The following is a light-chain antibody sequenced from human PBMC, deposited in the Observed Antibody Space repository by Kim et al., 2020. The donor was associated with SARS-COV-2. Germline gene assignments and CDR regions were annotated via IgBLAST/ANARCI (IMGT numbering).Light chain of an antibody. CDR3: CSYVV. V-gene: IGLV2-23*02. CDR1: SSDVGRYNL. CDR2: EVS. Sequence: VSGSPGQSINISCTGTSSDVGRYNLVSWYQQHPGKAPKLMIYEVSKRPSGVSNRFSGSKSGNTASLTISGLQAEDEADYYCCSYVVFGGGTQLTVL. J-gene: IGLJ2*01.